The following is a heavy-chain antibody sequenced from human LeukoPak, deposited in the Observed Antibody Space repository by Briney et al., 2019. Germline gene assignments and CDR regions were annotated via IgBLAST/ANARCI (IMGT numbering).Heavy chain of an antibody. CDR3: ARDVRYYDSSGYYSPYIDY. CDR1: GGSFSGYY. J-gene: IGHJ4*02. V-gene: IGHV4-34*01. D-gene: IGHD3-22*01. CDR2: INHSGST. Sequence: SETLSLTCAVYGGSFSGYYWSWIRQPPGKGLEWIGEINHSGSTNYNPSLKSRVTISVDTSKNQFSLKLSSVTAADTAVYYCARDVRYYDSSGYYSPYIDYWGQGTLVTVSS.